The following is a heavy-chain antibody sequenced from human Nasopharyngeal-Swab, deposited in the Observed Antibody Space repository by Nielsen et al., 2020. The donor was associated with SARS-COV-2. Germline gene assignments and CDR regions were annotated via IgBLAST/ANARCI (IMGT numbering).Heavy chain of an antibody. CDR2: IKSSTDGGTT. Sequence: WIRQPPGKGLEWVGRIKSSTDGGTTDYIAPVKGRFSISRDDSKNTLYLQMTSLKTEDTAVYYCAADDVGSFSWGQGTLVTVSS. D-gene: IGHD1-1*01. V-gene: IGHV3-15*01. J-gene: IGHJ5*02. CDR3: AADDVGSFS.